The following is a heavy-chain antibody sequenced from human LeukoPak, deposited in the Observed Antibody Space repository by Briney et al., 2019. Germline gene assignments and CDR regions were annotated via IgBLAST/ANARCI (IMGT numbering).Heavy chain of an antibody. CDR2: ISYDGSNK. CDR1: GFTFSSYG. CDR3: AKDPPSGIAVAGSSIRPDY. V-gene: IGHV3-30*18. J-gene: IGHJ4*02. Sequence: PGGSLRLSCAASGFTFSSYGMHWVRQAPGKGLEWVAVISYDGSNKYYADSVKGRFTISRDNSKNTLYLQMNSLRAEDTAVYYCAKDPPSGIAVAGSSIRPDYWGQGTLVTVSS. D-gene: IGHD6-19*01.